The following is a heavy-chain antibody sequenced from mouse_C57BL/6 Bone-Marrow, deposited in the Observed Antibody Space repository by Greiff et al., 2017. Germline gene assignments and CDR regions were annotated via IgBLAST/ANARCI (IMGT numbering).Heavy chain of an antibody. V-gene: IGHV2-2*01. CDR3: ARKGQYYGNIWFAY. CDR1: GFSLTSYG. Sequence: QVQLQQSGPGLVQPSQSLSITCTVSGFSLTSYGVHWVRQSPGKGLEWLGVIWRGGSTDYNAAFISRLSISKDTSKGQVFFKMNSRQADDTAIYYCARKGQYYGNIWFAYWGQGTLVTVSA. D-gene: IGHD2-1*01. CDR2: IWRGGST. J-gene: IGHJ3*01.